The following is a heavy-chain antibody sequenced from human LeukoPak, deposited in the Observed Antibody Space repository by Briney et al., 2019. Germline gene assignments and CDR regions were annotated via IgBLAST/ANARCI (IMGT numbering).Heavy chain of an antibody. D-gene: IGHD5-18*01. J-gene: IGHJ6*03. CDR2: IYYSGST. Sequence: PSETLSLTCTVSGGSISSSSYYLGWIRQPPGKGLEWIGSIYYSGSTYYNPSLKSRVTISVDTSKNQFSLKLSSVTAADTAVYYCARIPGYGRYYYYMDVWGKGTTVTVSS. V-gene: IGHV4-39*01. CDR3: ARIPGYGRYYYYMDV. CDR1: GGSISSSSYY.